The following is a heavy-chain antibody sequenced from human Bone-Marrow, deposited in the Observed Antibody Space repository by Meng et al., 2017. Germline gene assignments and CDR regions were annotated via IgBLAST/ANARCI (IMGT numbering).Heavy chain of an antibody. CDR1: GGSFSGYS. CDR3: ARVGVVVITPNWFDP. Sequence: QLQQWGAGLLKPSETLSLTCAFYGGSFSGYSWSWIRQPPGKGLEWIGEINHSGSTNYNPSLKSRVTISVDTSKNQFSLKLSSVTAADTAVYYCARVGVVVITPNWFDPWGQGTLVTVSS. J-gene: IGHJ5*02. V-gene: IGHV4-34*01. D-gene: IGHD3-22*01. CDR2: INHSGST.